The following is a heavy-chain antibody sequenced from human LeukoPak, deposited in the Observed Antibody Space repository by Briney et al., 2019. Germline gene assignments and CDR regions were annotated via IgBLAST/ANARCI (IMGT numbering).Heavy chain of an antibody. CDR1: GFTFSSYA. D-gene: IGHD3-22*01. CDR2: ISYDGSDK. J-gene: IGHJ6*03. CDR3: AKGSKLVVITRDHYMAV. V-gene: IGHV3-30*04. Sequence: GGSLRLSCAASGFTFSSYAMYWVRQAPGKGLEWVAVISYDGSDKFYADSVKGRFTISRDSSKNTLYLQMNSLRAGDTAVYYCAKGSKLVVITRDHYMAVWGKGTTVTISS.